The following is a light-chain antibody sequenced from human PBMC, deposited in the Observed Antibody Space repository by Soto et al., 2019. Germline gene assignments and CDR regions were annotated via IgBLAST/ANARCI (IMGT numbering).Light chain of an antibody. CDR3: QQYDNLYT. Sequence: DIQMTQSPSSLSASVGVRVTITCQASQDISNYLNWYQQKPGKAPKLLIYDASNLETGVPSRFSGSGFGTDFTFTISSQQPEDIATYYCQQYDNLYTFGQGTKLEIK. J-gene: IGKJ2*01. V-gene: IGKV1-33*01. CDR1: QDISNY. CDR2: DAS.